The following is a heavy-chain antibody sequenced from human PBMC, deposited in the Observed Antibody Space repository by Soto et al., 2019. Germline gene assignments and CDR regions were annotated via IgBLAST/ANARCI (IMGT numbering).Heavy chain of an antibody. D-gene: IGHD5-12*01. V-gene: IGHV4-59*08. Sequence: SETLSLTCTVSGGSISSYYWSWIRQPPGKGLEWIGYIYYSGSTNYNPSLKSRVTISVDTSKNQFSLKLSSVTAADTAVYYCARVYSGYDWVDYYYAMDVWGQGTTVTVSS. CDR1: GGSISSYY. J-gene: IGHJ6*02. CDR2: IYYSGST. CDR3: ARVYSGYDWVDYYYAMDV.